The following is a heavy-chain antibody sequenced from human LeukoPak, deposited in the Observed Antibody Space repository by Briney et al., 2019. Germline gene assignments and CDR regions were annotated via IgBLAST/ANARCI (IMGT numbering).Heavy chain of an antibody. J-gene: IGHJ6*02. Sequence: ASVKVSCKASGYTFTSYGINWVRQAPGQGLEWMGWISAYNGNTNYAQKLQGRVTMTTDTSTSTAYMELRSLRSDDTAVYYCARDTGTNYDFWSGYHPLNYYYGMDVWGQGTTVTVSS. D-gene: IGHD3-3*01. V-gene: IGHV1-18*01. CDR2: ISAYNGNT. CDR1: GYTFTSYG. CDR3: ARDTGTNYDFWSGYHPLNYYYGMDV.